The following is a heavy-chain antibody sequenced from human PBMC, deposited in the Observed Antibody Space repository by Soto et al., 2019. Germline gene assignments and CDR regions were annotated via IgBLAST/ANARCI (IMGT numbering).Heavy chain of an antibody. CDR3: AHSQRLEGGSYYDKGLDV. J-gene: IGHJ6*02. CDR2: IYWDDDK. V-gene: IGHV2-5*02. CDR1: GFSLSTYGVG. Sequence: QITLKDSGPTLVKPTQTLTLTCTFSGFSLSTYGVGVNWIRQPPGKALEWLALIYWDDDKRYSSSLKNRVTIMKDTSKNHVVLIMTNTDPADTATYYCAHSQRLEGGSYYDKGLDVWGQGTTVTVSS. D-gene: IGHD3-22*01.